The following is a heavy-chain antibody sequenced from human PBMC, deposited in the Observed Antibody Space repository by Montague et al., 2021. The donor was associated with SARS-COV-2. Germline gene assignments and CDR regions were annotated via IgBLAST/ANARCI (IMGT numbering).Heavy chain of an antibody. CDR2: IFHSSSY. V-gene: IGHV4-61*01. D-gene: IGHD3-3*01. Sequence: SETLSLTCTVSGDSVSTGCHYWNWIRQPQGKGFEWIGYIFHSSSYYYTLSLESRVDMSIDTSNSQFTLTLTSVTAADTAVYYCARSSVEVSTIPLLEPWGQGTLVTVSS. J-gene: IGHJ1*01. CDR3: ARSSVEVSTIPLLEP. CDR1: GDSVSTGCHY.